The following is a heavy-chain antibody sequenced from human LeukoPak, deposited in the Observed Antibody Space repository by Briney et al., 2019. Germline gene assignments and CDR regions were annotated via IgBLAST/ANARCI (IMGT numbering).Heavy chain of an antibody. D-gene: IGHD3-22*01. CDR2: INPNSGGT. J-gene: IGHJ4*02. CDR3: ASATYYYDSSGYFDY. Sequence: ASVKVSCKASGYTFTGYYMHWVRQAPGQGLEWMGWINPNSGGTNYAQKFQGRVTMTRDTSTSTVYMELSSLRSEDTAVYYCASATYYYDSSGYFDYWGQGTLVTVSS. V-gene: IGHV1-2*02. CDR1: GYTFTGYY.